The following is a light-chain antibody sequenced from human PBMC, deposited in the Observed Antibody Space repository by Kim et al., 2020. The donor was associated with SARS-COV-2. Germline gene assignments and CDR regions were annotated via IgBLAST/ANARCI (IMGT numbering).Light chain of an antibody. J-gene: IGKJ5*01. Sequence: AAVGDEVTITCRASQGIRNDLGWYQQNPGRAPKRLIYGASNMQSGVPARFSGSGSETEFTLTINSLQPEDFATYFCLQHRTYPITFGQGTRLEIK. V-gene: IGKV1-17*01. CDR3: LQHRTYPIT. CDR1: QGIRND. CDR2: GAS.